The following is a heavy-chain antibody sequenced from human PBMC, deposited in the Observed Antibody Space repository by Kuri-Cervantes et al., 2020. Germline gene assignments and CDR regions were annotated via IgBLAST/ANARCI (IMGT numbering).Heavy chain of an antibody. CDR3: AREVRVGGKYLDY. CDR2: INPSGGST. V-gene: IGHV1-46*01. J-gene: IGHJ4*02. CDR1: GYTFTGYY. D-gene: IGHD3-16*01. Sequence: ASVKVSCKASGYTFTGYYMHWVRQAPGQGLEWMGIINPSGGSTSYAQKFQGRVTMTRDTSINTAYMELSSLRSDDTAVYYCAREVRVGGKYLDYWGQGALVTVSS.